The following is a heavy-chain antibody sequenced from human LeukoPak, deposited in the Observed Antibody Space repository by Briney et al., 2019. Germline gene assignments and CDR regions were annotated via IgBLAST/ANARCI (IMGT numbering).Heavy chain of an antibody. CDR1: GFTFSTYG. J-gene: IGHJ5*02. D-gene: IGHD3-10*01. CDR2: IVYDGSNK. V-gene: IGHV3-30*18. CDR3: AKDQSYYYASGSNYNWFDP. Sequence: GGSLRLSCAASGFTFSTYGMHWVRQAPGKGLEWVAVIVYDGSNKYYADSVKGRFTISRDNSKNTLYLQMNSLRDEDTAVYYCAKDQSYYYASGSNYNWFDPWGQGTLVTVSS.